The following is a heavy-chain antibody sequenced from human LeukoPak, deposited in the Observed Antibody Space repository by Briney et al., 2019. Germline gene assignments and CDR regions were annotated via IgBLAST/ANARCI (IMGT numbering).Heavy chain of an antibody. J-gene: IGHJ1*01. CDR1: GGSISSYY. CDR2: IYNSGST. Sequence: SETLSLTCTVSGGSISSYYWSWIRQPPGKGLEWIGYIYNSGSTNNNPSLKSRVTISVDMSKNQFSLKLSSVTAADTAVYYCAGHDSSDTYFQHWGRGTLVTVSS. D-gene: IGHD3-22*01. V-gene: IGHV4-59*01. CDR3: AGHDSSDTYFQH.